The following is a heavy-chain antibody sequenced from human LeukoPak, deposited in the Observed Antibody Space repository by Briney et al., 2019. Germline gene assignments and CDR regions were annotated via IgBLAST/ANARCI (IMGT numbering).Heavy chain of an antibody. CDR2: INHSGST. CDR3: ARGRGSSSWYSDY. D-gene: IGHD6-13*01. V-gene: IGHV4-34*01. J-gene: IGHJ4*02. Sequence: SETLSLTCAVYGGSFSGYYWSWIRQPPGKGLEWIGEINHSGSTNYNPSLKSRVTISVDTSKNQFSLKLSSVTAAGTAVYYCARGRGSSSWYSDYWGQGTLVTVSS. CDR1: GGSFSGYY.